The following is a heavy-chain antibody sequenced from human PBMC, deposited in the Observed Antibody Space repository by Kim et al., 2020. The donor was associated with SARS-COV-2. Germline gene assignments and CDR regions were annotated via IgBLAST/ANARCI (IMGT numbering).Heavy chain of an antibody. Sequence: SETLSLTCAVSGGSISSSNWWSWVRQPPGKGLEWIGEIYHSGSTNYNPSLKSRVTISVDKSKNQFSLKLSSVTAADTAVYYCARWSEDDYGDSGGGLAFDYWGQGTLVTVSS. J-gene: IGHJ4*02. CDR2: IYHSGST. D-gene: IGHD4-17*01. CDR1: GGSISSSNW. CDR3: ARWSEDDYGDSGGGLAFDY. V-gene: IGHV4-4*02.